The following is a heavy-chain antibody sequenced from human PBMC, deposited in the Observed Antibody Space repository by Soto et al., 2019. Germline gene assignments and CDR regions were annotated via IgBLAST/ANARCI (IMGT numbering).Heavy chain of an antibody. Sequence: GGSLRLSCTASGFTFSNYGIHWVRQAPGKGLEWVAVIWYDGSNIYYADSVKGRFTISRDNSKNTLYLQMNSLRTEDTAVYYCARTPVRGTAMVIRYGMDVWGQGTTVTVSS. CDR2: IWYDGSNI. V-gene: IGHV3-33*01. D-gene: IGHD5-18*01. J-gene: IGHJ6*02. CDR3: ARTPVRGTAMVIRYGMDV. CDR1: GFTFSNYG.